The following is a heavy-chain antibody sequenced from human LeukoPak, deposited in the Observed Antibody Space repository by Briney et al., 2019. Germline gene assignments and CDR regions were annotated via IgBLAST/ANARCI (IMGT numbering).Heavy chain of an antibody. D-gene: IGHD5-24*01. CDR1: GFTFDDYG. CDR3: AKQTTDGYSPFDY. Sequence: GGSLRLSCAASGFTFDDYGMSWVRQAPGKELERVSGINWNGGSTGYADSVKGRFTISRDNAKNSLYLQMNSLRAEDTALYYCAKQTTDGYSPFDYWGQGTLVTVSS. V-gene: IGHV3-20*04. CDR2: INWNGGST. J-gene: IGHJ4*02.